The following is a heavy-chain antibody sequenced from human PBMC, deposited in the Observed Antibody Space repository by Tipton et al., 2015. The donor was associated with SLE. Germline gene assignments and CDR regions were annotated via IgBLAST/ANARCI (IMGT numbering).Heavy chain of an antibody. V-gene: IGHV4-4*07. J-gene: IGHJ6*02. CDR1: GGSIRSYF. CDR3: ARESDLTGDGYYFYGMDV. Sequence: GLVKPSETLSLTCTVSGGSIRSYFWSWIRQPAGKGLEWIGRIYTSGSTSYNPSLKSRVTMSVDTSKTQFSLKLTSVTAADTAVYYCARESDLTGDGYYFYGMDVWGQGTTVTVSS. D-gene: IGHD7-27*01. CDR2: IYTSGST.